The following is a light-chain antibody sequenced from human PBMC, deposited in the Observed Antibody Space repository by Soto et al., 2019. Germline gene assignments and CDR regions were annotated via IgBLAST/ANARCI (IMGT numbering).Light chain of an antibody. Sequence: QSALTQPASLSGSPGQSITISCTGTSSDVGGYDYVSWYQQHPGKAPKLMVYDVNNRPSGVSSRFSGSKSGNTASLTISGLQADDEADYYCSSYTSSTNTFEIFGGGTKLTVL. CDR1: SSDVGGYDY. CDR2: DVN. CDR3: SSYTSSTNTFEI. J-gene: IGLJ2*01. V-gene: IGLV2-14*03.